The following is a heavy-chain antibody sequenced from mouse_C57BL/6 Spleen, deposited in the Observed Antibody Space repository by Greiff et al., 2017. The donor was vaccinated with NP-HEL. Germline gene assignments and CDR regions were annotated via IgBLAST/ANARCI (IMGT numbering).Heavy chain of an antibody. J-gene: IGHJ4*01. CDR2: IYPGGGYT. CDR3: ARQGDGSRSYAMDY. CDR1: GYTFTNYW. Sequence: VQLQESGAELVRPGTSVKMSCKASGYTFTNYWIGWAKQRPGHGLEWIGDIYPGGGYTNYNEKFKGKATLTADKSSSTAYMQFSSLTSEDSAIYYCARQGDGSRSYAMDYWGQGTSVTVSS. V-gene: IGHV1-63*01. D-gene: IGHD1-1*01.